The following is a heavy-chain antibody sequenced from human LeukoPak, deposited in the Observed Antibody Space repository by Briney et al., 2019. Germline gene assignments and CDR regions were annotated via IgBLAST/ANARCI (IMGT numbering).Heavy chain of an antibody. CDR3: ARYGGYSYGSFDY. V-gene: IGHV3-7*01. Sequence: GGSLRLSCAASGFTFSSYWTSWVRQAPGKGLEWVANIKQDGNEKYYVDSVKGRFTISRDNAKSSLCLQMNSLRAEDTAVYYCARYGGYSYGSFDYWGQGTLVTVSS. CDR1: GFTFSSYW. CDR2: IKQDGNEK. D-gene: IGHD5-18*01. J-gene: IGHJ4*02.